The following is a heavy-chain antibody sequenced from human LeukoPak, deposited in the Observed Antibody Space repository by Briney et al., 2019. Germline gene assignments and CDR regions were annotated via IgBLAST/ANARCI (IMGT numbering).Heavy chain of an antibody. J-gene: IGHJ4*02. Sequence: GGSLRLSCAASGFTFSNYGISWVRQAPGKGLEWLTGINGSGGRTYYADSVKGRFTISRDNSKNTVYLQVNSLTAEDTAVYYCAKGGQWFHLNYFDYWGQGTPVTVSS. CDR1: GFTFSNYG. CDR3: AKGGQWFHLNYFDY. V-gene: IGHV3-23*01. CDR2: INGSGGRT. D-gene: IGHD3-10*01.